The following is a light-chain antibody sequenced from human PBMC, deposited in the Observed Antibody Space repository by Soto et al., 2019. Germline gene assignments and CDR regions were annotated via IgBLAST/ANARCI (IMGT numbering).Light chain of an antibody. CDR2: GAS. CDR3: QQYGSSPPFT. Sequence: EIVLTQSPGTLSLSPGERATLSCRASQSVPSTYLAWYQQRPGQSPRLLIYGASTRAPCIPDRFSGSGSGPDFTLTVSGLEPEDFAVYFCQQYGSSPPFTFGPVTKVDIK. V-gene: IGKV3-20*01. CDR1: QSVPSTY. J-gene: IGKJ3*01.